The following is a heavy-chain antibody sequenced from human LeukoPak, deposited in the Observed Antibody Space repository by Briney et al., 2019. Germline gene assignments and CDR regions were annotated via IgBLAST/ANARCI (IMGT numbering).Heavy chain of an antibody. CDR2: INIGGTNT. V-gene: IGHV3-11*04. CDR1: GFTFNDYY. Sequence: GGSLRLSCAASGFTFNDYYMSWIRQAPGKGLEWLSYINIGGTNTHYADSVKGRFTISRDNAKKSLYLQMNNLRAEDTAVYYCGTDGAGFDTWGQGVLVTVFS. J-gene: IGHJ5*02. CDR3: GTDGAGFDT.